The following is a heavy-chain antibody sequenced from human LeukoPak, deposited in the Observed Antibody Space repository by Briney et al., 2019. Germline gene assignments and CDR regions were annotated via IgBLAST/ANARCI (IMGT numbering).Heavy chain of an antibody. CDR2: IYYSGST. V-gene: IGHV4-39*01. D-gene: IGHD1-7*01. CDR3: ARHSSLRSPTTP. CDR1: GGSISSSSYY. Sequence: SETLSLTCTVSGGSISSSSYYWGWIRQSPRKGLEWIGSIYYSGSTYYSPSLKSRVTISVDTSKNQFSLKLSSVTAADTAVYYCARHSSLRSPTTPWGQGTLVTVSS. J-gene: IGHJ5*02.